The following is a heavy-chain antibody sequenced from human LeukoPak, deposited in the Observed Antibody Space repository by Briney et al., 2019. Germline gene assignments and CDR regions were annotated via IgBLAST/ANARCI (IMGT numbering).Heavy chain of an antibody. D-gene: IGHD4-11*01. CDR3: ARGPVRDYSNY. J-gene: IGHJ4*02. CDR2: IYYSGST. CDR1: GGSISSYY. Sequence: KPSETLSLTCTVSGGSISSYYWSWIRQPPGKGLEWIGYIYYSGSTNYNPSLKSRVTISVDTSKNQFSLKLSSVTAADTAVYYCARGPVRDYSNYWGQGTLVTVSS. V-gene: IGHV4-59*01.